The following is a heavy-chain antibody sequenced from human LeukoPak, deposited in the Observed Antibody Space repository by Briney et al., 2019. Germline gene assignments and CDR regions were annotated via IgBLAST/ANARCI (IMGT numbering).Heavy chain of an antibody. V-gene: IGHV3-23*01. CDR2: TSGSGGST. J-gene: IGHJ4*02. Sequence: PGGSLSLSCAASGFTFSNYGMAWFRQAPGKGLEWVSTTSGSGGSTYYADPVKGRFTISRDNSKNTLYVQMNSLRAEDTAVYYCAKGRDADWGQGTLVTVSS. CDR1: GFTFSNYG. D-gene: IGHD6-25*01. CDR3: AKGRDAD.